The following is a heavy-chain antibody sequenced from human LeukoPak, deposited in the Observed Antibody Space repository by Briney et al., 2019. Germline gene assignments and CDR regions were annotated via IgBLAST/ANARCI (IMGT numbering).Heavy chain of an antibody. Sequence: GASVKVSCKTSGYTFTTYGVSWVRQAPGHGLEWMGWVSGYTGNTNYAERFQGRVTMTIDASTSTVYMELTNLRSDDTAVYFCARGEVSASLYYFDFWGQATLVTVS. V-gene: IGHV1-18*01. CDR1: GYTFTTYG. D-gene: IGHD1-14*01. CDR3: ARGEVSASLYYFDF. CDR2: VSGYTGNT. J-gene: IGHJ4*02.